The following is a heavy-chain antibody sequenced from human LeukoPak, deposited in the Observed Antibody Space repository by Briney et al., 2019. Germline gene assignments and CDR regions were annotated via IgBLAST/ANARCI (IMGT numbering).Heavy chain of an antibody. D-gene: IGHD3-10*01. CDR2: IWYDGSNK. V-gene: IGHV3-33*06. CDR1: GFTFSSYA. Sequence: GGSLRLSCVASGFTFSSYAMSWVRQAPGKGLEWVAVIWYDGSNKYYADSVKGRFTISRDNSKNTLYLQMNSLRAEDTAVYYCAKYYYGSGSPFDYWGQGTLVTVSS. J-gene: IGHJ4*02. CDR3: AKYYYGSGSPFDY.